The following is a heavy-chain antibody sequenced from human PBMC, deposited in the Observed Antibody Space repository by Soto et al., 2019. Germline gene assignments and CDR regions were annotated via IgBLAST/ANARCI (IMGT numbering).Heavy chain of an antibody. D-gene: IGHD3-10*01. Sequence: EVQMVESGGGLVQPGGSLRLSCAVSGFSFTEAWMNWVHQAPGKGLEWVGRIKSKAGGGAIDYAAPVKGRFTISRDDSKDTLYLQINSLKTEDTAVYYCTTDGNFGGVVVAFHLWGQGTMLTVSS. CDR1: GFSFTEAW. J-gene: IGHJ3*01. CDR3: TTDGNFGGVVVAFHL. V-gene: IGHV3-15*07. CDR2: IKSKAGGGAI.